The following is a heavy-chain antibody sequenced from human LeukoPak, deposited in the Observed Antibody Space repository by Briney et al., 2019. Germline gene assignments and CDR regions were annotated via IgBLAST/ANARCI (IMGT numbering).Heavy chain of an antibody. D-gene: IGHD3-22*01. J-gene: IGHJ4*02. CDR1: GFTFSSYW. CDR3: ARSYYDSSGSPFDY. CDR2: IKQDGSEK. V-gene: IGHV3-7*01. Sequence: GGSLRLSCAASGFTFSSYWMSWVRQAPGKGLEWVANIKQDGSEKYYVDSVKGRFTISRDNAKNSLYLQMNSLRAEDTAVYYCARSYYDSSGSPFDYWGQGTPVTVSS.